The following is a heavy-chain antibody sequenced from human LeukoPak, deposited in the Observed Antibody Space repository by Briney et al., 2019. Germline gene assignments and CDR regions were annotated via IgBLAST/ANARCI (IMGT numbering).Heavy chain of an antibody. V-gene: IGHV3-33*06. CDR2: IWYDGSNK. Sequence: GGSLRLSCAASGFTFSSYGMHWVRQAPGKGLEWVAVIWYDGSNKYYADSVKGRFTISRDNSKNTLYLQMNSLRAEDTAVYYCAKDPRFLEPFDPWGQGTLVTVSS. CDR1: GFTFSSYG. CDR3: AKDPRFLEPFDP. D-gene: IGHD3-3*01. J-gene: IGHJ5*02.